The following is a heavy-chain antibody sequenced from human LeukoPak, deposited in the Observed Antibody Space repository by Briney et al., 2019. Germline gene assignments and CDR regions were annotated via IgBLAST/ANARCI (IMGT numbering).Heavy chain of an antibody. J-gene: IGHJ4*02. CDR2: IYSGGST. CDR1: GFTVSSNY. Sequence: PGGSLRLSCAASGFTVSSNYMSWVRQAPGKGLEWVSVIYSGGSTYYADSVKGRFTISRDNSKNTLYLQMNSLRAEDTAVYYCARDNYDNSGYSRGLDYWGQGTLVTVSS. D-gene: IGHD3-22*01. V-gene: IGHV3-53*05. CDR3: ARDNYDNSGYSRGLDY.